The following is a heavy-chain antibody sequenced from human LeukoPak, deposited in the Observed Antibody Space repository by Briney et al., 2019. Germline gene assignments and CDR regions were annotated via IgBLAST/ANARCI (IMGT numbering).Heavy chain of an antibody. CDR2: IYYSGST. J-gene: IGHJ6*02. CDR1: GGSIRNYY. V-gene: IGHV4-59*08. Sequence: SETLSLTCTVSGGSIRNYYCSWIRQPPGKGLEWVGYIYYSGSTSYNLSLKSRVTISVDTSKNQFSLKLSSVTAADTAVYYCARHFTGPGTYTPYFGMDVWGQGTTVTVSS. CDR3: ARHFTGPGTYTPYFGMDV. D-gene: IGHD3-16*01.